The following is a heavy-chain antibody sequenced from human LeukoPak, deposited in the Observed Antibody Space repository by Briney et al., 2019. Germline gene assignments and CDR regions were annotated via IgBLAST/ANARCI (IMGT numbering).Heavy chain of an antibody. CDR3: ARDHYGFWSGFFY. CDR1: GFTFRTYA. J-gene: IGHJ4*02. D-gene: IGHD3-3*01. V-gene: IGHV3-30*04. CDR2: ISYDGSNK. Sequence: GRSLRLSCAASGFTFRTYAMHWVRQAPGKGLEWVAVISYDGSNKYYADSVKGRFTISRDNSKNTLSLQMNSLRAEDTAVYYCARDHYGFWSGFFYWGQGTLVTVSS.